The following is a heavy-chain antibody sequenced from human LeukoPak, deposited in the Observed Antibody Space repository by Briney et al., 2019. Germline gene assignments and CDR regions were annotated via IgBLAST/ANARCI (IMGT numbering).Heavy chain of an antibody. Sequence: SETLSLRCSVFTDSFNDYYWNWVRQPPGKGLEWIGYIYYNGNSNYNPSLKSRVTISVDMSKNQFSLKLSSVTAADTAVYYCATYRDGYPILFDYWGQGTLVTVSS. CDR2: IYYNGNS. CDR1: TDSFNDYY. J-gene: IGHJ4*02. CDR3: ATYRDGYPILFDY. V-gene: IGHV4-59*01. D-gene: IGHD5-24*01.